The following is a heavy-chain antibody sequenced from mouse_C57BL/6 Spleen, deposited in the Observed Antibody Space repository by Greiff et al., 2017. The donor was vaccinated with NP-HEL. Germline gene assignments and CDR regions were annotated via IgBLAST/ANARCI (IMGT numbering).Heavy chain of an antibody. J-gene: IGHJ3*01. CDR3: ARPITTVVARGFAY. Sequence: EVHLVESGGGLVKPGGSLKLSCAASGFTFSDYGMHWVRQAPEKGLEWVAYISSGSSTIYYADTVKGRFTISRDNAKNTLFLQMTSLRSEDTAMYYCARPITTVVARGFAYWGQGTLVTVSA. CDR2: ISSGSSTI. V-gene: IGHV5-17*01. D-gene: IGHD1-1*01. CDR1: GFTFSDYG.